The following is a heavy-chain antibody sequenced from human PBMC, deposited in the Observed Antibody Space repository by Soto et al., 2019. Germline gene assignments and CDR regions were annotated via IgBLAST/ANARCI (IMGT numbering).Heavy chain of an antibody. CDR3: AIYGDYPMRG. Sequence: QLQLQESGPGLVKPSETLSLTCTVSGGSISSSSYYWGWIRQPPGRGLEWIGSIYYSGSTYYNPPLNSRVTLSVGTSKNQSSLKLSSVTAADTAVYYCAIYGDYPMRGWGHGTMVTVSS. CDR2: IYYSGST. CDR1: GGSISSSSYY. J-gene: IGHJ3*01. D-gene: IGHD4-17*01. V-gene: IGHV4-39*01.